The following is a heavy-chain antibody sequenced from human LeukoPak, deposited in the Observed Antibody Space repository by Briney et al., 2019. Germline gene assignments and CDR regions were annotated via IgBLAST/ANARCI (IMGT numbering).Heavy chain of an antibody. CDR3: AREPKGASAMIVVVHNAFDI. CDR2: ILYDGSMQ. V-gene: IGHV3-30*03. CDR1: GFTFSSYS. Sequence: GGSLRLSCAASGFTFSSYSMHWVRQAPGRGLEWLAVILYDGSMQYYAESMKGRLTISRDNSRNTVYMQMSSLRTEDTAVYYCAREPKGASAMIVVVHNAFDIWGQGTMVTVSS. D-gene: IGHD3-22*01. J-gene: IGHJ3*02.